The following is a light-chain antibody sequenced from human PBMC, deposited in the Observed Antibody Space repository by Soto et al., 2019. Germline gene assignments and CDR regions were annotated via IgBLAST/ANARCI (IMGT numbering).Light chain of an antibody. CDR1: SGDVGSFDF. Sequence: QSALTQPVSVSGSPGQSITISCTGTSGDVGSFDFVPWYQHSPGKAPKLMIYGVSYRPSGVSNRFSGSKSGNTASLTISGLQAEDEADYYCRSFKSGDSDYVFGTGTKLTVL. V-gene: IGLV2-14*01. CDR3: RSFKSGDSDYV. J-gene: IGLJ1*01. CDR2: GVS.